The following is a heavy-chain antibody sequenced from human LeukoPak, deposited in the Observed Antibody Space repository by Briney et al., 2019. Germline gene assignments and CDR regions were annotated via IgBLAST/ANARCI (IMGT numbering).Heavy chain of an antibody. J-gene: IGHJ6*03. Sequence: ASVKVSCKASGYTFSSSEISWVRQAPGQGLEWIGWISPYSGRTTYGHKFQGRVTLTPDRHTSTAHMELWSLRSDDTAVYYCARQNHPMGYSYKYYMDVWGKGTTVTVSS. CDR3: ARQNHPMGYSYKYYMDV. CDR2: ISPYSGRT. D-gene: IGHD5-12*01. V-gene: IGHV1-18*01. CDR1: GYTFSSSE.